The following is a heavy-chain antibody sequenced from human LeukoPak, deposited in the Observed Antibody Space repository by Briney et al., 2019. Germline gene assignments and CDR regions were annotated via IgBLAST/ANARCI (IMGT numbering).Heavy chain of an antibody. CDR2: INPDSGGT. J-gene: IGHJ4*02. CDR3: ARWPGYINP. CDR1: GYTFSENC. Sequence: GASVKVSFKAAGYTFSENCSHWVRQSPGQGLEWMGWINPDSGGTNYPQKFQGRVTMTRDTSITTAYMELSSLRSDDTAVYYYARWPGYINPWGQGTLVTVSS. D-gene: IGHD6-13*01. V-gene: IGHV1-2*02.